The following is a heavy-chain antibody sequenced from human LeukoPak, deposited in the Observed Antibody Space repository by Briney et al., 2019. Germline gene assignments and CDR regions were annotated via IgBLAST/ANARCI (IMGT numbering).Heavy chain of an antibody. CDR3: ARQGVGATDC. CDR1: GGSISSSTYY. J-gene: IGHJ4*02. D-gene: IGHD1-26*01. V-gene: IGHV4-39*01. Sequence: SETLSLTCTVSGGSISSSTYYWAWIRQSPGKGLEWIGSITYSGSTYYNPSLESRVTITVDTSKNQFSLRLISVTAVDTAVYYCARQGVGATDCWGQGTLVTVSS. CDR2: ITYSGST.